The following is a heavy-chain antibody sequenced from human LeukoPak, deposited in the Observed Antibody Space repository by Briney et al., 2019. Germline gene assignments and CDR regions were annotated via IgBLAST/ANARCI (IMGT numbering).Heavy chain of an antibody. CDR3: AKRSDYGGNWNYFDY. CDR1: GLTFSSYG. Sequence: GGSLRLSCAASGLTFSSYGMSWVRQAPGKGLEWVSATSASGASTYYADSVKGRFTISRDNSKNTLYLQMNSLRAEDTAVYYCAKRSDYGGNWNYFDYWGQGTLVTVSS. CDR2: TSASGAST. D-gene: IGHD4-23*01. J-gene: IGHJ4*02. V-gene: IGHV3-23*01.